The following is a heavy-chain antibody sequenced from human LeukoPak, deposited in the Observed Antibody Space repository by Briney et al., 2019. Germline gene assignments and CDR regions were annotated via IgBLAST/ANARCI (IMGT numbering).Heavy chain of an antibody. CDR2: ISGSGGST. D-gene: IGHD6-13*01. J-gene: IGHJ2*01. V-gene: IGHV3-23*01. CDR3: AKDRSEGIAAAGYFDL. CDR1: GLTFSSYA. Sequence: GGSLRLSCAASGLTFSSYAMSWVRQAPGKGLEWVSAISGSGGSTYYADSVKGRFTISRDNSKNTLYLQMNSLRAEDTAVYYCAKDRSEGIAAAGYFDLWGRGTLVTVSS.